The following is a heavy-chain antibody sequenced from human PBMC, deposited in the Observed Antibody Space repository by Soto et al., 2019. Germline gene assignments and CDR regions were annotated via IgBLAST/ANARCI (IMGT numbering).Heavy chain of an antibody. CDR1: GVSFSGYY. V-gene: IGHV4-34*01. CDR2: INHSGST. Sequence: PSETLSLTCAVYGVSFSGYYWSWIRQPPGKGLEWIGEINHSGSTNYNPSLKSRVTISVDTSKNQFSLKLSSVTAADTAVYYCARGNYDILTASPYYYGMDVWGQGTTVTVSS. D-gene: IGHD3-9*01. CDR3: ARGNYDILTASPYYYGMDV. J-gene: IGHJ6*02.